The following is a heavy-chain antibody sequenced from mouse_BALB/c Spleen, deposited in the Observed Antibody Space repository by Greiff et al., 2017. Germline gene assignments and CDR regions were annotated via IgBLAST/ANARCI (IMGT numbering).Heavy chain of an antibody. CDR1: GFNINDYY. J-gene: IGHJ3*01. D-gene: IGHD2-3*01. CDR2: IDPENGNT. CDR3: ARGDGYYQFAY. Sequence: EVQLQQSGAELVRPGALVKLSCKASGFNINDYYMHWVKQRPEQGLEWIGWIDPENGNTIYDPKFQGKASITADTSSNTAYLQLSSLTSEDTAVYYCARGDGYYQFAYWGQGTLVTVSA. V-gene: IGHV14-1*02.